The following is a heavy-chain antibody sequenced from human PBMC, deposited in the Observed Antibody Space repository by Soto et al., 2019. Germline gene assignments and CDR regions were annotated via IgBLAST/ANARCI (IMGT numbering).Heavy chain of an antibody. Sequence: EVQLLESGGGLVQPGGSLRLSCAASGFTFSSYAMSWVRQAPGKGLEWVSGLSTSGGNTYYADSVKGRFTISRDNSKSTLYLQMNSLRAEDTALYYCAKRSGGGGNCAGFDYWGQGTLVTVSS. CDR2: LSTSGGNT. CDR3: AKRSGGGGNCAGFDY. CDR1: GFTFSSYA. D-gene: IGHD2-15*01. V-gene: IGHV3-23*01. J-gene: IGHJ4*02.